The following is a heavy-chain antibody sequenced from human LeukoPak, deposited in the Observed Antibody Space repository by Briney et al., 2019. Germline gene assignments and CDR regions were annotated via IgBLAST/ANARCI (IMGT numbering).Heavy chain of an antibody. CDR1: GFTLSNYY. D-gene: IGHD1-26*01. Sequence: PGGSLRLSCAASGFTLSNYYMSWVRQAPGRGLEWVANIKQDGSEKYYVDSVKGRFIISRDNAKNSLYLQMNSLRVEDTAVYYCARWGVSGTYYYYDYWGRGTLVTVSS. V-gene: IGHV3-7*05. CDR3: ARWGVSGTYYYYDY. CDR2: IKQDGSEK. J-gene: IGHJ4*02.